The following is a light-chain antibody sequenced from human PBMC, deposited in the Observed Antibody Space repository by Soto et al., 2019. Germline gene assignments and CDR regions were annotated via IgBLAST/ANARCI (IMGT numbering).Light chain of an antibody. CDR3: QQSYSSPPT. Sequence: DIQMTQSPSSLSASVGDRVTITCRASQSISNHLNWYQQKPGKAPKLLIFAASSLQSGVPSRFSGSRSGPDFTLTISSLQPEEFATYYCQQSYSSPPTFGQGTKVDIK. CDR2: AAS. J-gene: IGKJ1*01. CDR1: QSISNH. V-gene: IGKV1-39*01.